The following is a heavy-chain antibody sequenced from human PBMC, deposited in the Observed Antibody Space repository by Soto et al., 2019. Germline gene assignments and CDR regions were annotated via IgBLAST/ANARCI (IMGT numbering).Heavy chain of an antibody. Sequence: DVHLVESGGGLVQPGGSLKLSCVASGVTFTCRWMSWVRQAPGKGLEWVANINPDGSGTYYVDSVKGRFTISRDNAKNSLSLHMNSLRDDDAAVYYCARSSRPATFTGIGDVWGQGTTVTVSS. CDR1: GVTFTCRW. CDR3: ARSSRPATFTGIGDV. V-gene: IGHV3-7*05. CDR2: INPDGSGT. J-gene: IGHJ6*02. D-gene: IGHD2-8*02.